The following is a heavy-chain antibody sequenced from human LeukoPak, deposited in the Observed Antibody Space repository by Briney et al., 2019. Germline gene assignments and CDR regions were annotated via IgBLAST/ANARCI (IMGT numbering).Heavy chain of an antibody. CDR2: INHSGST. V-gene: IGHV4-34*01. J-gene: IGHJ4*02. CDR1: GGSLSGYY. Sequence: SETLSLTCAVSGGSLSGYYWSWIRQPPGKGLEWIGEINHSGSTNYNPSLKSRVTISVDTSKNQFSLKLSSVTAADTAVYYCARARAKKTRGYFDYWGQGTLVTVSS. CDR3: ARARAKKTRGYFDY. D-gene: IGHD3-10*01.